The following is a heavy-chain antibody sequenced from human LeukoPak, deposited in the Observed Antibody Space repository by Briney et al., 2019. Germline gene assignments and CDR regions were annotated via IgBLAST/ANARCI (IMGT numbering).Heavy chain of an antibody. CDR3: ARERYSSSSGFDP. CDR1: GGTFSSYA. J-gene: IGHJ5*02. CDR2: ITPILGIA. V-gene: IGHV1-69*04. Sequence: SVKVSCKASGGTFSSYAISWVRQAPGQGLEWMGRITPILGIANYAQKFQGRVTITADKSTSTAYMELSSLRSEDTAVYYCARERYSSSSGFDPWGQGTLVTVSS. D-gene: IGHD6-6*01.